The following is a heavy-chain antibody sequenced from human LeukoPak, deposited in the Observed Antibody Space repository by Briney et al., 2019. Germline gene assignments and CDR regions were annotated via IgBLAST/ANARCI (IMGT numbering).Heavy chain of an antibody. CDR2: IHHTGNT. V-gene: IGHV4-59*01. J-gene: IGHJ3*02. CDR1: GGSISTYY. Sequence: PSETLSLTCTLSGGSISTYYWSWIRQPPGKGLEWIGYIHHTGNTASNPSLRSRVDISVDMSKNQFFLRLDSVAAADTAVYYCARVAVTTNLDAFDIWGQGTMVAVSS. CDR3: ARVAVTTNLDAFDI. D-gene: IGHD5-12*01.